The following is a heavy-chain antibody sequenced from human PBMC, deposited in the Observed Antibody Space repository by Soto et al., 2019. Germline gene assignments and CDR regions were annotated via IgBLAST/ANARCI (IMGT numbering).Heavy chain of an antibody. CDR3: ARERTGYCGGGGCSWFFDL. J-gene: IGHJ2*01. Sequence: QQQLQESGSGLVKPSQTLSLTCAVSGGSINSGGFSWSWIRQPPGKGLEWIGYISHYGNTYYNPSLRSRVTISIDRSKNQFSLKLTSVTAADTAVYYCARERTGYCGGGGCSWFFDLWGRGTLVTVSS. D-gene: IGHD2-15*01. CDR2: ISHYGNT. CDR1: GGSINSGGFS. V-gene: IGHV4-30-2*01.